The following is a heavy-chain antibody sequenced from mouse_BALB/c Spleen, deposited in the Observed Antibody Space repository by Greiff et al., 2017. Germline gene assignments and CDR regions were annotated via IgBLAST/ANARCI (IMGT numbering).Heavy chain of an antibody. CDR2: INPYNDGT. D-gene: IGHD2-3*01. Sequence: VHVKQSGPELVKPGASVKMSCKASGYTFTSYVMHWVKQKPGQGLEWIGYINPYNDGTKYNEKFKGKATLTSDKSSSTAYMELSSLTSEDSAVYYCARVTDGYYPYYAMDYWGQGTSVTVSS. V-gene: IGHV1-14*01. CDR3: ARVTDGYYPYYAMDY. CDR1: GYTFTSYV. J-gene: IGHJ4*01.